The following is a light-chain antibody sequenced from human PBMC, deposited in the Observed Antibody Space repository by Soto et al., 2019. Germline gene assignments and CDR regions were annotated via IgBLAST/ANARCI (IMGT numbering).Light chain of an antibody. CDR1: QGISSY. V-gene: IGKV1-8*01. CDR3: QQYYSYPRT. CDR2: AAS. Sequence: AIRMTQSPSSFSASTGDRVTITCRASQGISSYLAWYQQKPGKAPKLLIYAASTLQSEVPSRFSGSGSGTDFTLTSSCLQAEDFATYYCQQYYSYPRTCGEGTKVEIK. J-gene: IGKJ1*01.